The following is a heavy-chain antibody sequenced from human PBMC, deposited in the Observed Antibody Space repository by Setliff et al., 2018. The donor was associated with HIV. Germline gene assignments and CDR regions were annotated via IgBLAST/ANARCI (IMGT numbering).Heavy chain of an antibody. D-gene: IGHD1-7*01. CDR1: GATFSSYA. CDR2: IIPIFGTA. CDR3: ARVTTGTYYYYMDV. J-gene: IGHJ6*03. V-gene: IGHV1-69*13. Sequence: SVKVSCKASGATFSSYAISWVRQAPGQGLEWMGGIIPIFGTANYAQKFQRRVTITADESTSTDDMELSSLRLEDTAAYYCARVTTGTYYYYMDVWGKGTTVTVSS.